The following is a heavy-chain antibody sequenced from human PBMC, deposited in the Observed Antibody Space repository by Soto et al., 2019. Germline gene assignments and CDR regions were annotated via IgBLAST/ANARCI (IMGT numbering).Heavy chain of an antibody. J-gene: IGHJ4*02. CDR1: GVSISSYY. Sequence: PSETLSLTCTVSGVSISSYYWSWIRQPPGKGLEWIGYIYYSGSTNYNPSLKSRVTISVDTSKNQFSLKLSSVTAADTAVYYCARGEAAAVSFDYWGQGTLVTVSS. V-gene: IGHV4-59*08. CDR3: ARGEAAAVSFDY. D-gene: IGHD6-13*01. CDR2: IYYSGST.